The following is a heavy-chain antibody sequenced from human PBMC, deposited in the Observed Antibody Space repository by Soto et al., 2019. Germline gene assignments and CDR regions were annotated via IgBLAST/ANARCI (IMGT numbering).Heavy chain of an antibody. V-gene: IGHV4-59*01. D-gene: IGHD3-22*01. J-gene: IGHJ4*02. CDR3: ALRIMAVVPEY. Sequence: QVQLQESGPGLVKPSETLSLTCAVSGDSISSYYCMWIRQPPGKGLESIGYLYYGRSANYNPSLKXRXTXSXNTSTNQCSLTLSSMTAADTAVYYCALRIMAVVPEYWGQGTLVTVSS. CDR2: LYYGRSA. CDR1: GDSISSYY.